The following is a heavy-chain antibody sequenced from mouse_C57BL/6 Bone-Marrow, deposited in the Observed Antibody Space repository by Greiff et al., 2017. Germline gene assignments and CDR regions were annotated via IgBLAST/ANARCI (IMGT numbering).Heavy chain of an antibody. D-gene: IGHD1-1*01. CDR3: ARRYYGSSYAMDY. CDR2: IYPRRGNP. Sequence: VQLQQSGAELARPGASVKLSCTASGYTFTSYGISWVQQRTGQGLEWIGEIYPRRGNPYYNEKFTGKATLTADKSSSTAYMELRSLTSEDSAVYFCARRYYGSSYAMDYWGQGTSVTVAA. V-gene: IGHV1-81*01. CDR1: GYTFTSYG. J-gene: IGHJ4*01.